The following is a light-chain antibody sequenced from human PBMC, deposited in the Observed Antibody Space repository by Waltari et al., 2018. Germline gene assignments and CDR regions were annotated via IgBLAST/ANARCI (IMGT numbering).Light chain of an antibody. Sequence: QSALTQPRSVSGSPGQSVTISCTGTSSDVGGYNYVSWYQQHPGKAPKLVIYDGNKWPSGVPDRFSGSKSGNTASLTISGLRTDDEADYYCCSYAGRLTFVFGTGTSVTVL. CDR2: DGN. J-gene: IGLJ1*01. CDR3: CSYAGRLTFV. CDR1: SSDVGGYNY. V-gene: IGLV2-11*01.